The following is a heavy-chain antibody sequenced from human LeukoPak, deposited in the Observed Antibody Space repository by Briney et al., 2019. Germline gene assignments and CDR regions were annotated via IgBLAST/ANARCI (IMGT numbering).Heavy chain of an antibody. J-gene: IGHJ4*02. D-gene: IGHD1-26*01. CDR3: ARGTLAYSGSYEGPFYFDY. Sequence: LSLTCAVYGGSFSGYYWSWIRQAPGKGLEWVSYISSSSSYTNYADSVKSRFTISRDNAKNSLYLQMNSLRAEDTAVYYCARGTLAYSGSYEGPFYFDYWGQGTLVTVSS. V-gene: IGHV3-11*06. CDR2: ISSSSSYT. CDR1: GGSFSGYY.